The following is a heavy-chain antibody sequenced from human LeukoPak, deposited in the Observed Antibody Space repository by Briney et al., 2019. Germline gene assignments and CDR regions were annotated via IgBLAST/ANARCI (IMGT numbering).Heavy chain of an antibody. CDR2: IYYSGST. D-gene: IGHD3-9*01. CDR3: AGGYFDWLLFPYYYYGMDV. Sequence: KSSETLSLTCAVSGGSISSYYWSWIRQPPGKGLEWIGYIYYSGSTNYNPSLKSRVTISVDTSKNQFSLKLSSVTAADTAVYYCAGGYFDWLLFPYYYYGMDVWGQGTTVTVSS. V-gene: IGHV4-59*01. J-gene: IGHJ6*02. CDR1: GGSISSYY.